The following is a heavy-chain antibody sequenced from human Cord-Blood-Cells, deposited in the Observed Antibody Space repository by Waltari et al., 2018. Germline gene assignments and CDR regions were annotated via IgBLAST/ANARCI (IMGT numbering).Heavy chain of an antibody. J-gene: IGHJ2*01. D-gene: IGHD2-2*01. CDR2: IVPSFGRA. Sequence: QVQLVQSGAEVKKPGSSVKVSCKASGGTFSSYAISWVRQAAGQGLEWTGGIVPSFGRANYAQEFQGRGTITGGECTSTAYLERSSLRSEDTAVYYCARFYCRSTSCYGWYVDLWGRGTLVTVSS. V-gene: IGHV1-69*01. CDR3: ARFYCRSTSCYGWYVDL. CDR1: GGTFSSYA.